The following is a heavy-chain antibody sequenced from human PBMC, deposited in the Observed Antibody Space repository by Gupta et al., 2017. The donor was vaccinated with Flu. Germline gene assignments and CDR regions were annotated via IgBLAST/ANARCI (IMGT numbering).Heavy chain of an antibody. Sequence: NWNRQNTGKAPEWIGQIYFSGSTSYNPSLKSRISISVDTSKNQFSLRLSSVTVADTAEYYCAKDSSISWFFTWGQGTLVTVSS. J-gene: IGHJ5*02. D-gene: IGHD6-13*01. CDR2: IYFSGST. V-gene: IGHV4-31*02. CDR3: AKDSSISWFFT.